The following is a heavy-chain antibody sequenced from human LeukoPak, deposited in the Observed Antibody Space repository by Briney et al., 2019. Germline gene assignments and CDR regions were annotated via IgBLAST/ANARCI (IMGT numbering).Heavy chain of an antibody. D-gene: IGHD3-3*01. Sequence: GGSLRLSCAASGFTFSNYAMHWVRQAPGKGLEWVALISYDGSNKYYADSVKGRFTISRDNSKNTLYLQMNSLRAEDTAVYYCARGMMTIFGGPYFDYWGQGTLVTVSS. V-gene: IGHV3-30-3*01. CDR2: ISYDGSNK. CDR3: ARGMMTIFGGPYFDY. CDR1: GFTFSNYA. J-gene: IGHJ4*02.